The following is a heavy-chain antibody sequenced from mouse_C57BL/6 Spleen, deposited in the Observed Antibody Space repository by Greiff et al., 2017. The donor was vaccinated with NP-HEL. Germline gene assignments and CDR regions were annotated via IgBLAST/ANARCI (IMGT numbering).Heavy chain of an antibody. CDR2: IAPNSGGT. CDR1: GYTFTSYW. Sequence: QVQLQQPGAELVKPGASVKLSCKASGYTFTSYWMHWVKQRPGRGLEWIGRIAPNSGGTKYNEKFKSKATLTVDQPSSTAYMQLSSLTSEDSAVYYGARDYYSYGAYAMDYWGQGTSVTVSS. CDR3: ARDYYSYGAYAMDY. V-gene: IGHV1-72*01. J-gene: IGHJ4*01. D-gene: IGHD2-12*01.